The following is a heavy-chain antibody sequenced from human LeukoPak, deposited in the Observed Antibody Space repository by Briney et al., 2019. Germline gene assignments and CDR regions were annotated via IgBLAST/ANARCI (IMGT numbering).Heavy chain of an antibody. CDR2: IYYGGTT. CDR1: SGSIGNYY. D-gene: IGHD1-26*01. V-gene: IGHV4-59*01. J-gene: IGHJ4*02. CDR3: ARTQHSGDYYGHFDL. Sequence: SETLSLTCTVSSGSIGNYYWSWIRQPPGRGLEWIGYIYYGGTTNYNPFLKSRVTISVETFRNQFSLILSSVTAADTAVYYCARTQHSGDYYGHFDLWGQGTLVTVSS.